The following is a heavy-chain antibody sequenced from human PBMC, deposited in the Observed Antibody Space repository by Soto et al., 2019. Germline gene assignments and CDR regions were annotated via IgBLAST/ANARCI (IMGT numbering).Heavy chain of an antibody. Sequence: EVQLLESGGGLVQPGGSLRLSCAASGFTFSSYAMSWVRQAPGKGLEWVSAISGSGGSTYYADSVKGRFTISRDNSKNTLYLQMNSLRAEDTAVYYCAKGTNIIYSGYDLGDYWGQGTLVTVSS. CDR2: ISGSGGST. J-gene: IGHJ4*02. CDR1: GFTFSSYA. V-gene: IGHV3-23*01. CDR3: AKGTNIIYSGYDLGDY. D-gene: IGHD5-12*01.